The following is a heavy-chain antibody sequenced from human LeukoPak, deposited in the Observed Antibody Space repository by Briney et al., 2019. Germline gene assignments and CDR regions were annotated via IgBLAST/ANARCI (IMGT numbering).Heavy chain of an antibody. J-gene: IGHJ3*02. D-gene: IGHD3-16*01. V-gene: IGHV1-18*01. Sequence: ASVKVSCKASGYTFTSYGISWVRQAPGQGLEWMGWISAYNGNTNYAQKLQGRVTMTTDTSTSTVYMELSSLRSEDTAVYYCARGSGGGAMKHAFDIWGQGTMVTVSS. CDR3: ARGSGGGAMKHAFDI. CDR2: ISAYNGNT. CDR1: GYTFTSYG.